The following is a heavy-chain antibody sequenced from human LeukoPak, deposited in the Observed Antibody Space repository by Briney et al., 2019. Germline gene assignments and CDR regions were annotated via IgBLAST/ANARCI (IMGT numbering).Heavy chain of an antibody. V-gene: IGHV3-7*01. Sequence: GGSLRLSCAASGFTFSSYWMSWVRQAPGKGVEWVANIKQDGSEKYYVDSLRGRFTISRDNAQNSLYLQMNSLRAEDTAVYFCARYRWGYRYGGDWGQGTLVTVSS. D-gene: IGHD5-18*01. CDR2: IKQDGSEK. J-gene: IGHJ4*02. CDR3: ARYRWGYRYGGD. CDR1: GFTFSSYW.